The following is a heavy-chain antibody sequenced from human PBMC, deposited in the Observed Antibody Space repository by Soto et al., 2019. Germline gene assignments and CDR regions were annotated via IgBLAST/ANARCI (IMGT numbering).Heavy chain of an antibody. Sequence: QVQLVQSGAEVRKPGSSVKVSCQASGGTLNNYAFTWVRQTHGQGLEWMGGIIPMFGTKNYAQKFQRRLKIPADEATSLAYRALTSLTSEDTAVYYCASGGIRSYDDRRGDYGLWGQGTLVTVSS. V-gene: IGHV1-69*01. CDR2: IIPMFGTK. CDR1: GGTLNNYA. J-gene: IGHJ4*02. D-gene: IGHD2-21*02. CDR3: ASGGIRSYDDRRGDYGL.